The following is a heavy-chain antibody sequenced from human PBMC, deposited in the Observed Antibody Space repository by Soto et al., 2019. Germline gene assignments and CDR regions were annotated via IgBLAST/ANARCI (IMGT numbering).Heavy chain of an antibody. CDR2: MNPNTGNT. J-gene: IGHJ5*02. CDR3: AREGGGATPTGLDP. D-gene: IGHD1-1*01. V-gene: IGHV1-8*01. CDR1: GYSFSKYD. Sequence: ASVKVSCKASGYSFSKYDINWVRQVAGQGLEWLGRMNPNTGNTRYAQKIQGRLTMTRNTSISIAYMELSSLISDDTAVYYCAREGGGATPTGLDPWGQGTLGTVSS.